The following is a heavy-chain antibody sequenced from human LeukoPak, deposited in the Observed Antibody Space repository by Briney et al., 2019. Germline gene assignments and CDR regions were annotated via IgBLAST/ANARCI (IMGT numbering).Heavy chain of an antibody. V-gene: IGHV3-33*01. Sequence: GRSLRLSCAAPGFTFSNYGMHWVRQAPGKGLEWVAVIWYDGSNKYYADSVKGRFTISRDNSKNTLYLQMNSLRAEDTAVYYCARGDYYDSSGYSQYFQHWGQGTLVTVSS. CDR2: IWYDGSNK. D-gene: IGHD3-22*01. CDR3: ARGDYYDSSGYSQYFQH. J-gene: IGHJ1*01. CDR1: GFTFSNYG.